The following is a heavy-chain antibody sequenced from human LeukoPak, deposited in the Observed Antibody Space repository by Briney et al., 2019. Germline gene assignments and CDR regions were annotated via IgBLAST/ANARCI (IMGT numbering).Heavy chain of an antibody. Sequence: GGSLRLSCAASGFTFSTYDMHWVRQAPGKGLEWVAFIRYDGSNKYYADSVKGRFTISRVNSKNTLYLQMNSLRAEDTAVYYCARRAGAYSHPYDYWGQGTLVTVSS. D-gene: IGHD4/OR15-4a*01. J-gene: IGHJ4*02. CDR1: GFTFSTYD. CDR2: IRYDGSNK. CDR3: ARRAGAYSHPYDY. V-gene: IGHV3-33*08.